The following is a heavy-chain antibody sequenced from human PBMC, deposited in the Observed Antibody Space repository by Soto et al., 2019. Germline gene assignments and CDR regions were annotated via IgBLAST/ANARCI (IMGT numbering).Heavy chain of an antibody. CDR3: AKDLSGRYYRGADGMGV. D-gene: IGHD1-26*01. CDR1: GCTLSSYG. Sequence: SLRLPCAASGCTLSSYGMHWVRQAPGKGLEWVAVISYDGSNKYYADSVKGRFTISRDNSKNTLYLQMNSLRAEDTAVYYCAKDLSGRYYRGADGMGVRGQGTTVTVPS. J-gene: IGHJ6*02. CDR2: ISYDGSNK. V-gene: IGHV3-30*18.